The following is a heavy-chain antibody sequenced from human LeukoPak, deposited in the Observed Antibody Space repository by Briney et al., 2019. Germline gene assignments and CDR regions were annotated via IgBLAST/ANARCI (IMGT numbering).Heavy chain of an antibody. CDR2: SNPDNVGT. V-gene: IGHV1-2*06. CDR1: GYSFTAHY. Sequence: ASVKVSCKASGYSFTAHYMHWIRQAPGQGLEWMGQSNPDNVGTKYAPKFQGRVTMTSDTSMSTAYMEMSGLRSDDTAVYYCVRGLCTGTICYVFDYWGQGTLVTVSS. CDR3: VRGLCTGTICYVFDY. J-gene: IGHJ4*02. D-gene: IGHD2-2*01.